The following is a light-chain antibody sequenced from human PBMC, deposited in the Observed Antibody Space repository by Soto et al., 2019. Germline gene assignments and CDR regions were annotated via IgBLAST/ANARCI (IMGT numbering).Light chain of an antibody. CDR2: EVS. Sequence: QSALTQPASVSGSPGQSITISCTGTSSDVGAYNYVSWYQQHPGKAPKLMIFEVSDRPSGVSNRCSGSKSGNTASLTISGLQSEEEEDYYCSSYTSSSTLVFGGGTKVTVL. J-gene: IGLJ2*01. CDR3: SSYTSSSTLV. V-gene: IGLV2-14*01. CDR1: SSDVGAYNY.